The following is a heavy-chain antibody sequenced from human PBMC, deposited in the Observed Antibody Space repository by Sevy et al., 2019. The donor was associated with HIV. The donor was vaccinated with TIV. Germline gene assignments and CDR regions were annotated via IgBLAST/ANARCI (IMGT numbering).Heavy chain of an antibody. CDR1: GFTFTNYD. J-gene: IGHJ4*02. CDR2: ISHDGRYK. Sequence: GGSLRLSCAASGFTFTNYDLYWVRQAPGKGLDWVAVISHDGRYKNYGDSVKVRFTISRDNLRNTLFLQMDTLRPDDTAVYFCARLVSCGGDCYYLDSWGQGALVTVSS. CDR3: ARLVSCGGDCYYLDS. D-gene: IGHD2-21*02. V-gene: IGHV3-30*03.